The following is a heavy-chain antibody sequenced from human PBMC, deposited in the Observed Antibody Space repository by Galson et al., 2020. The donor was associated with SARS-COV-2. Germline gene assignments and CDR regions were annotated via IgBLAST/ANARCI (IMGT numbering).Heavy chain of an antibody. V-gene: IGHV3-74*01. J-gene: IGHJ4*02. CDR2: INSDGSRT. Sequence: GGSLRLSCAASGFTFSTYWMHWVRPAPGKGLVWVSRINSDGSRTTYADSVKGRFTISRDNAKNTLYLQMNSVRAEDTAVYYCLRGLTIDYWGRGTLVSVSS. D-gene: IGHD3-10*01. CDR3: LRGLTIDY. CDR1: GFTFSTYW.